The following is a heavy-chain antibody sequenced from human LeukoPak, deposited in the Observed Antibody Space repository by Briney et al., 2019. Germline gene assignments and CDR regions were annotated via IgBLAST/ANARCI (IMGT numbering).Heavy chain of an antibody. V-gene: IGHV3-23*01. CDR3: AKVSGWYGMYFDY. CDR2: ISGSGGST. J-gene: IGHJ4*02. D-gene: IGHD6-19*01. CDR1: GFTFSSYA. Sequence: GGSLRLSCAASGFTFSSYAMSWVRQAPGKGLEWVSAISGSGGSTYYADSVKGRFTISRGNSKNTLYLQMNSLRAEDTAVYYCAKVSGWYGMYFDYWGQGTLVTVSS.